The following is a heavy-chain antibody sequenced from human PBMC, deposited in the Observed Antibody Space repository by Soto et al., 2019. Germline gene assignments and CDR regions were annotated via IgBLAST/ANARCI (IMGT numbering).Heavy chain of an antibody. CDR1: GYSFTSYW. CDR3: ARTPMYYDILSVYRAPPNHDRIDV. CDR2: IDPSDSYT. V-gene: IGHV5-10-1*01. Sequence: ESLKISCKGSGYSFTSYWISWVRQMPGKGLEWMGRIDPSDSYTNYSPSFQGHVTISADKSISTAYLQWSSLKASDTAMYYCARTPMYYDILSVYRAPPNHDRIDVWAQGSTVIGSS. J-gene: IGHJ6*02. D-gene: IGHD3-9*01.